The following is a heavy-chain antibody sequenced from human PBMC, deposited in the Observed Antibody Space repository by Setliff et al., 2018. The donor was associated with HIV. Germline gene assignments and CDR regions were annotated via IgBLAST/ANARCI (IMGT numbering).Heavy chain of an antibody. CDR3: ARGSYGSVLL. V-gene: IGHV6-1*01. CDR2: TYYRSKWYF. CDR1: GDSVSSNNAA. D-gene: IGHD6-19*01. J-gene: IGHJ4*02. Sequence: KTSETLSLTCAISGDSVSSNNAAWNWIRQSPLRGLEWLGRTYYRSKWYFDYAVSVKSRIIINPDTSKNQFSLHLNSVTPEDTAVYYCARGSYGSVLLWGQGTLVTVPQ.